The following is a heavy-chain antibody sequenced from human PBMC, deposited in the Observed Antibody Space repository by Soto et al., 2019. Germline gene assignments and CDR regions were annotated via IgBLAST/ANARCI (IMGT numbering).Heavy chain of an antibody. CDR1: GGSISGCDYY. V-gene: IGHV4-31*11. Sequence: QVQLQEWGPGLVKPSQTLSLTCAVSGGSISGCDYYWNWLRQHPGKGLEWIGYIFYSGTTYYNPSLKSRVTISVDTSKNQFSLKLSSVTAADTAVYYCARSVDPWGQGTLVTVSS. J-gene: IGHJ5*02. CDR2: IFYSGTT. CDR3: ARSVDP.